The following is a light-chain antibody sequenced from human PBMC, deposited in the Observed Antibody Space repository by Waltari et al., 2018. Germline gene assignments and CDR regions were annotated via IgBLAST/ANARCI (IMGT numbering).Light chain of an antibody. CDR3: QQYYSSPRT. CDR1: QSVLYNSNNKNY. CDR2: WAS. J-gene: IGKJ1*01. V-gene: IGKV4-1*01. Sequence: DIVMTQSPDSLAVSLGERATINCKSSQSVLYNSNNKNYLAWYQQKPGQPPKLLIYWASTRQSGVPYRFSGGGSGTDFTLTISSLQAEDVAVYYCQQYYSSPRTFGQGTKVEIK.